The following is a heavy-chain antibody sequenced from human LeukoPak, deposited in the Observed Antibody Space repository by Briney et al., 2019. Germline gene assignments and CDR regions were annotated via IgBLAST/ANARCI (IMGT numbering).Heavy chain of an antibody. J-gene: IGHJ4*02. CDR2: INPNSGGT. Sequence: ASVKVSCKASGYTFTGYYMHWVRQAPGHGLEWMGWINPNSGGTNYAQKFQGRVTMTRDTSISTAYMELGRLRSDDTAVYYCARGYYDSSGHLRYWGQGTLVTVSS. V-gene: IGHV1-2*02. D-gene: IGHD3-22*01. CDR3: ARGYYDSSGHLRY. CDR1: GYTFTGYY.